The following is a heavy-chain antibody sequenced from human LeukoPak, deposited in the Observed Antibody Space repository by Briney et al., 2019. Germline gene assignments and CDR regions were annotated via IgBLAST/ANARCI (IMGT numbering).Heavy chain of an antibody. Sequence: PGRSLRLSCAASGFTFSSYVMHWVRQAPGKGLEWLAVISSDGRREYYADSVKGRLTISRDNSKNTLYLQMNSLRPEDTAVYYCARDPVPAAARHFDYWGQGTLVTVSS. V-gene: IGHV3-30*04. CDR1: GFTFSSYV. J-gene: IGHJ4*02. D-gene: IGHD2-2*01. CDR3: ARDPVPAAARHFDY. CDR2: ISSDGRRE.